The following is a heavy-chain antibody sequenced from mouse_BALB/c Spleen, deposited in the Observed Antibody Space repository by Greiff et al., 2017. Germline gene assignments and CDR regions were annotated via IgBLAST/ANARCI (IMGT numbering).Heavy chain of an antibody. CDR1: GYTFTSYW. J-gene: IGHJ3*01. CDR2: INPSTGYT. V-gene: IGHV1-7*01. Sequence: QVHVKQSGAELAKPGASVKMSCKASGYTFTSYWMHWVKQRPGQGLEWIGYINPSTGYTEYNQKFKDKATLTADKSSSTAYMQLSSLTSEDSAVYYCAREGFAWFAYWGQGTLVTVSA. CDR3: AREGFAWFAY.